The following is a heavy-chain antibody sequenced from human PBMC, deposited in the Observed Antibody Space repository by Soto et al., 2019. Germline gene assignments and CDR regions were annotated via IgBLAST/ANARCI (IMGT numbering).Heavy chain of an antibody. V-gene: IGHV3-23*01. J-gene: IGHJ5*02. CDR1: GFTFSSYA. D-gene: IGHD6-13*01. Sequence: GGSLRLSCAASGFTFSSYAMSWVRQAPGKGLEWVSAISGSGGSTYYADSVKGRFTISRDNSKNTLYLQMNSLRAEDTAVYYCARLSERIAEIGWFVPWGQGTLVTVSS. CDR2: ISGSGGST. CDR3: ARLSERIAEIGWFVP.